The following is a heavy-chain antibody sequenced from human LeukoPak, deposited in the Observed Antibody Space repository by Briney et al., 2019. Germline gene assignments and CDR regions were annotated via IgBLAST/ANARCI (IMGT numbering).Heavy chain of an antibody. D-gene: IGHD1-7*01. J-gene: IGHJ3*02. Sequence: GGSLRLSCAASGFTFSSYSMNWVRQAPGKGLEWVSYIRSSSSTIYYADSVKGRFTISRDNAKNSLYLQMNSLRAEDTALYYCARTSAMNYVCEAFHIWGQGTMVTVSS. CDR3: ARTSAMNYVCEAFHI. V-gene: IGHV3-48*01. CDR2: IRSSSSTI. CDR1: GFTFSSYS.